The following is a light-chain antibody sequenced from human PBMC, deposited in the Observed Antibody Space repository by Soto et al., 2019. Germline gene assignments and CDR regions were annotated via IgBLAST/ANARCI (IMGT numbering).Light chain of an antibody. CDR1: RSDVGGYNY. CDR2: DVS. J-gene: IGLJ1*01. CDR3: CSYAGRYTYV. V-gene: IGLV2-11*01. Sequence: QSALTQPRSVSGSPGQSVTISCIGTRSDVGGYNYVSWYQQHPGKAPKLIIYDVSKRPSGVPDRFSGSKSGNTASLSISGLQAEDEADYYCCSYAGRYTYVFGTGTQLTVL.